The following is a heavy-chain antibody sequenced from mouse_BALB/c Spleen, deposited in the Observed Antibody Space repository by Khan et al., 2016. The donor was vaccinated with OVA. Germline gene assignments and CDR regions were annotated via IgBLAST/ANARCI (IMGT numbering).Heavy chain of an antibody. D-gene: IGHD1-1*01. J-gene: IGHJ1*01. V-gene: IGHV3-5*02. Sequence: VQLKESGPGLVKPSQTVSLTCTVTGISITTRNYRWSWFRQFPGNKLEWIGYIYYIVTITYNPSLTSRATITRDTSKNQFFLEMNSLTAEDTATYYCARDEYYGYWYFDVWGAGTTVTVSS. CDR1: GISITTRNYR. CDR2: IYYIVTI. CDR3: ARDEYYGYWYFDV.